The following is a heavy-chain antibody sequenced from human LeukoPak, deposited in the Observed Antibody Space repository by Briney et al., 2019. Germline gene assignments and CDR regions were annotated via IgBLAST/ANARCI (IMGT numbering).Heavy chain of an antibody. CDR2: TSYDGSNQ. Sequence: PGGSLRLSLAATGFTFDDYDMRWVRQVPGKGLEWVAGTSYDGSNQYYADSVKGRFTISRDNSKNTLSLQMNSLRAEDTAVYYCAKARVTYLDDAFDIWGQGTMVTVSS. D-gene: IGHD3-10*01. V-gene: IGHV3-30*18. CDR3: AKARVTYLDDAFDI. J-gene: IGHJ3*02. CDR1: GFTFDDYD.